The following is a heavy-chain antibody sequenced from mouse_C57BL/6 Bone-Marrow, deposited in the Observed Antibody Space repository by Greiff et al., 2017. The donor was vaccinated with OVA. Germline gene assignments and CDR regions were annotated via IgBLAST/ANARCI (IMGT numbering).Heavy chain of an antibody. CDR1: GFNIKDDY. CDR2: IDPENGDT. J-gene: IGHJ1*03. D-gene: IGHD1-1*01. Sequence: EVQRVESGAELVRPGASVKLSCTASGFNIKDDYMHWVKQRPEQGLEWIGWIDPENGDTEYASKFQGKATITADTSSNTAYLQLSSLTSEDTAVYYCTTDYYGSSLRYFDVWGTGTTVTVSS. V-gene: IGHV14-4*01. CDR3: TTDYYGSSLRYFDV.